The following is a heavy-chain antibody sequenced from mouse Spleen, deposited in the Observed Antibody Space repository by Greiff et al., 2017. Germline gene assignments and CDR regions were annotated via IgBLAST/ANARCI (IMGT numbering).Heavy chain of an antibody. CDR1: GFSFTSYG. CDR3: AKSTMITGGFAY. J-gene: IGHJ3*01. Sequence: QVQLQQSGPGLVQPSQSLSITCTVSGFSFTSYGVHWVRQSPGKGLEWLGVIWSGGSTYYTAAFISRLSISKDNSKSQVFFKMNSLQADDTAIYYCAKSTMITGGFAYWGQGTLVTVSA. V-gene: IGHV2-2*01. CDR2: IWSGGST. D-gene: IGHD2-4*01.